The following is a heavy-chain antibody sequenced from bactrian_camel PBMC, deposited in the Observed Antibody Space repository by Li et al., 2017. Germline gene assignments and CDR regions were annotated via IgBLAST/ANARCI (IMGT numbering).Heavy chain of an antibody. Sequence: HVQLVESGGGSVQAGGSLRLSCALFEHTQRSPCMGWFRRAPGKEREGVASIDSAGQTNYSDSVKGRFSISRDSAKNTLYLQMSSLKPEDTAMYYCAQDSGWGSNVDCGRTWYQYNYWGQGTQVTVS. V-gene: IGHV3S55*01. D-gene: IGHD1*01. CDR2: IDSAGQT. CDR3: AQDSGWGSNVDCGRTWYQYNY. CDR1: EHTQRSPC. J-gene: IGHJ4*01.